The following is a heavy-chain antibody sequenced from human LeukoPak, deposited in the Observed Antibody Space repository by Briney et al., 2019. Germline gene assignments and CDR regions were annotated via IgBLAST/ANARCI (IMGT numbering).Heavy chain of an antibody. CDR2: MYHSGST. D-gene: IGHD1-26*01. CDR1: GYSISSGHY. V-gene: IGHV4-38-2*02. CDR3: ARALGGSYPALDY. J-gene: IGHJ4*02. Sequence: SETLSLTCTVSGYSISSGHYWGWIRQPPGKGLEWIGSMYHSGSTYYNPPLKSRVTISEDTSKNQFSLKLRSVTAADTAVYYCARALGGSYPALDYWGQGTLVTVSS.